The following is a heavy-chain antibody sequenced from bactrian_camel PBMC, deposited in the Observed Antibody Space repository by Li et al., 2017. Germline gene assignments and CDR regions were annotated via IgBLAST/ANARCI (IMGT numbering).Heavy chain of an antibody. CDR2: IDSRGIT. CDR1: GRTYSKWC. CDR3: ASAERHFCLRLTVADIGGGFFLH. D-gene: IGHD1*01. J-gene: IGHJ4*01. Sequence: VQLVESGGGSVQAGGSLRLSCAASGRTYSKWCMGRFRQISGKEREGLATIDSRGITAYADSVKGRFTISKDNVLNILYLQMDNLKPEDTGMYYCASAERHFCLRLTVADIGGGFFLHWGRGTQVTVS. V-gene: IGHV3S57*01.